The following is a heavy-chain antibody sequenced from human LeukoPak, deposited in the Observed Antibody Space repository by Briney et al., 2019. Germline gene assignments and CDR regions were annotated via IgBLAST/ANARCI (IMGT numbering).Heavy chain of an antibody. J-gene: IGHJ4*02. CDR3: AKDRGYGSGSYIFDY. CDR1: GFTFSDYY. V-gene: IGHV3-23*01. CDR2: ITGSGVST. D-gene: IGHD3-10*01. Sequence: GGSLRLSCAASGFTFSDYYMSWVRQAPGKGLEWVSGITGSGVSTYYADSVKGRFTISRDNSKNTLYLQMNSLRAEDTAVYYCAKDRGYGSGSYIFDYWGQGTLVTVSS.